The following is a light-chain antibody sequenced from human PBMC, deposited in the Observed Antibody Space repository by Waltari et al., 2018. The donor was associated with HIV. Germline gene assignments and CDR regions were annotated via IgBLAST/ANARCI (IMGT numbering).Light chain of an antibody. CDR1: DNIITF. V-gene: IGKV1-33*01. Sequence: IQMTQSPSSLSASVGDKATITCQASDNIITFLNWFHQKSGQAPKLLIYGSSNLQRGVSPRFSGGGFGTQFTFTINSRQPEDVGTYYCQHLDSLGALSFGGGTKVDI. CDR2: GSS. CDR3: QHLDSLGALS. J-gene: IGKJ4*01.